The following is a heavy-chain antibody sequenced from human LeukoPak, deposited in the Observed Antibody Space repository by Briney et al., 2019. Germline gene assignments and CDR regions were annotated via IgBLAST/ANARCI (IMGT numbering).Heavy chain of an antibody. D-gene: IGHD4-17*01. CDR1: AFTFSNYW. CDR2: INQDGSVR. CDR3: ARGGPTVTPADY. V-gene: IGHV3-7*04. J-gene: IGHJ4*02. Sequence: GGSLRLSCAASAFTFSNYWVNWVRQAPGEGLEWAANINQDGSVRNYVDSVKGRFTISRDNTKNSVYLQMNSLRAEDTGVYYCARGGPTVTPADYWGQGTLVTVSS.